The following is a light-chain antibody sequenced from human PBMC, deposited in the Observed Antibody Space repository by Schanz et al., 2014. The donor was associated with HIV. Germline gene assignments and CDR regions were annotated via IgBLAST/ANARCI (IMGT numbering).Light chain of an antibody. CDR3: CSYARRSTVL. V-gene: IGLV2-14*01. CDR2: DVS. CDR1: SSDVGGYNY. Sequence: SALTQPPSASGSPGQSVTISCTGTSSDVGGYNYVSWYQQHPGKAPKLMIYDVSNRPSGVSNRFSGSKSGNTASLTISGLQAEDEADYYCCSYARRSTVLFGGGTKLTVL. J-gene: IGLJ2*01.